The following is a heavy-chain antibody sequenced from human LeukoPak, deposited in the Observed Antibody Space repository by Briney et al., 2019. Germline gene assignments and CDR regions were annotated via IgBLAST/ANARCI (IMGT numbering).Heavy chain of an antibody. V-gene: IGHV3-7*01. CDR1: GFTFSSYW. Sequence: GGSLRLSCAASGFTFSSYWMSWVRQAPGKGLEWVANIKQDGSEKYYADSVKGRFTISRDNAKNSLYLQMNSLRAEDTAVYYCARPTYSSGWYLKYWGQGTLVTVSS. CDR3: ARPTYSSGWYLKY. CDR2: IKQDGSEK. D-gene: IGHD6-19*01. J-gene: IGHJ4*02.